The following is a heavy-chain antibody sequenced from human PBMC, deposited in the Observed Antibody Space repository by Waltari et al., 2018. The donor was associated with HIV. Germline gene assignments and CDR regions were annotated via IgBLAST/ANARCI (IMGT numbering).Heavy chain of an antibody. CDR1: EVPFSNEA. CDR3: ARCQRFLEWLYVYYGMDV. Sequence: EVQLLESGGGLAQPGGSLRLSCAVFEVPFSNEAMSWVGRAPGKGLEWVSGISGSGFSTYYADSVKGRFTISRDNSKSTLYLQMNNLRAEDTAVYYCARCQRFLEWLYVYYGMDVWGQGTTVTVSS. J-gene: IGHJ6*02. D-gene: IGHD3-3*01. V-gene: IGHV3-23*01. CDR2: ISGSGFST.